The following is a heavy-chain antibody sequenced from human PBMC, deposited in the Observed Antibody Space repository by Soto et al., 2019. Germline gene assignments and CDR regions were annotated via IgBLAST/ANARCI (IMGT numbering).Heavy chain of an antibody. Sequence: QITLKESGPTLVKPTQTLTLTCTISGFSLSSDGVGVGWIRQPPGKALEWLAFIYWDDDYRYSPSLQSRLNLTKHSSNNQVLLIVTNLDPVDSATYFCARRSTYSISWSSGWFDSWGQGILVTVSS. D-gene: IGHD3-10*01. V-gene: IGHV2-5*02. CDR2: IYWDDDY. CDR3: ARRSTYSISWSSGWFDS. CDR1: GFSLSSDGVG. J-gene: IGHJ5*01.